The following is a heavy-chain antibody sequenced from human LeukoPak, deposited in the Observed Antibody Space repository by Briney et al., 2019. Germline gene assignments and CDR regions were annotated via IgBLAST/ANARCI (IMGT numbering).Heavy chain of an antibody. J-gene: IGHJ4*02. Sequence: PGGSLRLSCAASGFTVSSNYMSWVRQAPGKGLEWVSVIYSGGSTYYADSVKGRFTISRDNSKNTLYLQMNSLRAEDTAVYYCAKVYSNGDYYFDYWGQGTLVTVSS. CDR2: IYSGGST. CDR3: AKVYSNGDYYFDY. V-gene: IGHV3-53*01. CDR1: GFTVSSNY. D-gene: IGHD2-15*01.